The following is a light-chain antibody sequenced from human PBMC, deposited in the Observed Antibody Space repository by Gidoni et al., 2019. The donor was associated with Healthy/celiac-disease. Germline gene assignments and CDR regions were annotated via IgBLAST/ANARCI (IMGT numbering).Light chain of an antibody. J-gene: IGKJ4*01. Sequence: IVLTQSPATLSLSPGERATLSCKASQSVSRYLAWYQPKPGQAPRPLIYDASNRATGIPARFSGSGSGTDFTLTISSLEPEDFAVYYCQQRSNWPPKLTFGGGTKVEIK. CDR3: QQRSNWPPKLT. CDR1: QSVSRY. V-gene: IGKV3-11*01. CDR2: DAS.